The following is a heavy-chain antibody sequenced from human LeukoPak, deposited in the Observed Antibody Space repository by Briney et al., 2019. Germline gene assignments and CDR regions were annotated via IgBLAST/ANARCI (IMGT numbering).Heavy chain of an antibody. CDR2: IYSGGST. V-gene: IGHV3-66*01. Sequence: GGSLRLSCVASGFTVSSSYMSWVRQAPGKGLEWVSVIYSGGSTNHADSVKGRFTISRDTYKNMVYLQMNSLRAEDTAVYYCARDSEYSSGSPYWGRGTLVTVSS. J-gene: IGHJ4*02. CDR1: GFTVSSSY. D-gene: IGHD3-10*01. CDR3: ARDSEYSSGSPY.